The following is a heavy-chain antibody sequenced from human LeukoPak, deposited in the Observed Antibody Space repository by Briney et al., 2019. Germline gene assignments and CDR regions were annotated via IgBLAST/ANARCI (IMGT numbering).Heavy chain of an antibody. D-gene: IGHD1-26*01. J-gene: IGHJ4*02. V-gene: IGHV1-46*03. Sequence: ASVKVSSKASGYTFTIYYMHWGPHAPRQRLGRMGIIKPRGVSTSYAQKLQSRVTVTRDTSTSTVYMERSSLRSADTAVYYCAGEIVGTNYWGQGTLVTVSS. CDR2: IKPRGVST. CDR1: GYTFTIYY. CDR3: AGEIVGTNY.